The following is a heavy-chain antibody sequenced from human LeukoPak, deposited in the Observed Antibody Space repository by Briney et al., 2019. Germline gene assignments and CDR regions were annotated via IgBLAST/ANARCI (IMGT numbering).Heavy chain of an antibody. CDR1: GFTFSSYT. D-gene: IGHD1-26*01. V-gene: IGHV3-48*01. J-gene: IGHJ3*02. Sequence: GGTLRLSCAVSGFTFSSYTMNWVRQAPGKGLECVSYITSSSSTIYYADSVKGRFTISRDDAKNSLYLQMNSLRAEDTAVYYCAGGLATGIVGATTRDAFDIWGQGTMVTVSS. CDR3: AGGLATGIVGATTRDAFDI. CDR2: ITSSSSTI.